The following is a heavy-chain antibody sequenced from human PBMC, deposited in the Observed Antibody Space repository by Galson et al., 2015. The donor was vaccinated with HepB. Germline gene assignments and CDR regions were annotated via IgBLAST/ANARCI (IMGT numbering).Heavy chain of an antibody. CDR3: VRDGSFDT. CDR2: LNPSTGVT. Sequence: SVKVSCKASGYTFNDYYIHWVRQAPGQGLEWMGWLNPSTGVTKCAQKFQGTVTMTRDTSISTAYMELSGLTSDDTAVYYCVRDGSFDTWGQGTLIIVSS. J-gene: IGHJ4*02. CDR1: GYTFNDYY. D-gene: IGHD3-10*01. V-gene: IGHV1-2*02.